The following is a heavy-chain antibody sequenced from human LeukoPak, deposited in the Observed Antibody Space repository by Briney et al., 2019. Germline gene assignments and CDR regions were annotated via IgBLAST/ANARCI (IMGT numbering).Heavy chain of an antibody. J-gene: IGHJ5*02. CDR2: INHSGST. V-gene: IGHV4-34*01. Sequence: SETLSLTCAVYGGSFSGYYWSWIRQPPGKGLEWIGEINHSGSTNYNPSLESRVTISVDTSKNQFSLRLSSVTAADTAFYYCARHGNIVVVVAARGFDPWGQGTLVTVSS. CDR3: ARHGNIVVVVAARGFDP. D-gene: IGHD2-15*01. CDR1: GGSFSGYY.